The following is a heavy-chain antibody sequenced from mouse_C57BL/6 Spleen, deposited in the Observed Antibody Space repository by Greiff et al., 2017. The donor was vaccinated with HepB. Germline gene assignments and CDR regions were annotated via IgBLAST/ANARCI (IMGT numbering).Heavy chain of an antibody. D-gene: IGHD1-1*01. CDR1: GYTFTSYW. CDR2: IDPNSGGT. V-gene: IGHV1-72*01. Sequence: VQLQQSGAELVKPGASVKLSCKASGYTFTSYWMHWVKQRPGRGLEWIGRIDPNSGGTKYNEKFKSKATLTVDKPSSTAYMQLSSLTSEDSAVYYWARDDGSSLYWYVDVWGTVTTVTVSS. J-gene: IGHJ1*03. CDR3: ARDDGSSLYWYVDV.